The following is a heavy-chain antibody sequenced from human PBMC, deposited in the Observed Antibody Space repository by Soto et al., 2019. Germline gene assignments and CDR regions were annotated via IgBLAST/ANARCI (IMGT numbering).Heavy chain of an antibody. CDR3: ARGCHIAVVTASFDY. CDR2: IHPSGGGT. V-gene: IGHV1-46*02. D-gene: IGHD2-21*02. CDR1: GYTFNTYY. Sequence: QVQLVQSGAEVRKPGASVKVSCKPSGYTFNTYYLHWLRQAPGQALEWMGVIHPSGGGTTYAQKFLGRGTVTRDTSTTTVFMELSSLRSDDTAVYYCARGCHIAVVTASFDYWGQGTLVTVSS. J-gene: IGHJ4*02.